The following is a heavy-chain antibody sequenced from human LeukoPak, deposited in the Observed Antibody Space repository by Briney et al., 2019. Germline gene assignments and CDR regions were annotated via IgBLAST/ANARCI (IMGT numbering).Heavy chain of an antibody. Sequence: PGGSLRLSCEGSGFTFRSHWMSWVRQAPGKGLEWVANIHQYGGEKYYVDSVRGRFSISRDNAKNSLYLEMDSLRAEDTAVYYCAREYCSSTSCLYYYYGMDVWGQGTTVTVSS. CDR3: AREYCSSTSCLYYYYGMDV. D-gene: IGHD2-2*01. CDR2: IHQYGGEK. CDR1: GFTFRSHW. V-gene: IGHV3-7*01. J-gene: IGHJ6*02.